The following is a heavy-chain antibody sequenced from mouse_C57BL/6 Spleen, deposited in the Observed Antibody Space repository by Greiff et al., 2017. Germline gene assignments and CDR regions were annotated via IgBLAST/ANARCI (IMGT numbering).Heavy chain of an antibody. CDR1: GYTFTDYY. J-gene: IGHJ2*01. D-gene: IGHD2-5*01. Sequence: QVQLQQSGAELVRPGASVKLSCKASGYTFTDYYINWVKQRPGQGLEWIARIYPGSGNTYYNEKFKGKATLTAEKSSSTAYMQLSSLTSEDSAVYFCARIGSYSNNGDYFDYWGQGTTLTVSS. V-gene: IGHV1-76*01. CDR3: ARIGSYSNNGDYFDY. CDR2: IYPGSGNT.